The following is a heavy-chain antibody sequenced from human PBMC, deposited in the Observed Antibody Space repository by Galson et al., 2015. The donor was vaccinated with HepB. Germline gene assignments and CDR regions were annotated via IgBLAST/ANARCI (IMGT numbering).Heavy chain of an antibody. Sequence: SVKVSCKASGYTFTGYYMHWVRQAPGQGLEWMGWINPNSGGTNYAQKLQGWVTMTRDTSISTAYMELSRLRSDDTAVYYCARAGRIQLWLPLEYYYYGMDVWGQGTTATVSS. V-gene: IGHV1-2*04. J-gene: IGHJ6*02. CDR3: ARAGRIQLWLPLEYYYYGMDV. CDR1: GYTFTGYY. CDR2: INPNSGGT. D-gene: IGHD5-18*01.